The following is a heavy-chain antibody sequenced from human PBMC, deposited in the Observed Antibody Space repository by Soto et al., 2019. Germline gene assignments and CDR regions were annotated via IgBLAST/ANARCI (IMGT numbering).Heavy chain of an antibody. CDR1: GGSISSGGYY. V-gene: IGHV4-31*03. CDR3: ARGSGSYDFWSGYYTVFDY. D-gene: IGHD3-3*01. Sequence: SETLSLTCTVSGGSISSGGYYWSWIRQHPGKGLEWIGYIYYSGSTYYNPSLKSRVTISVDTSKNQFSLKLSSVTAADTAVYYCARGSGSYDFWSGYYTVFDYWGQGTLVTVSS. CDR2: IYYSGST. J-gene: IGHJ4*02.